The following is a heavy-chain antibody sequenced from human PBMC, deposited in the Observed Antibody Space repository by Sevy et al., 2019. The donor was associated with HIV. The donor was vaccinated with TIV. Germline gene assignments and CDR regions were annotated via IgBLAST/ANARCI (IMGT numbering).Heavy chain of an antibody. J-gene: IGHJ3*02. CDR3: ASFYSSSWGNAFDI. D-gene: IGHD6-13*01. V-gene: IGHV1-69*06. CDR2: IIPIFGTA. Sequence: ASVKVSCKASGGTFSSYAISWVRQAPGQGLEWMGGIIPIFGTANYPQKFQGRVTITADKSTSTAYMELSSLRSEDTAVYYCASFYSSSWGNAFDIWGQGTMVTVSS. CDR1: GGTFSSYA.